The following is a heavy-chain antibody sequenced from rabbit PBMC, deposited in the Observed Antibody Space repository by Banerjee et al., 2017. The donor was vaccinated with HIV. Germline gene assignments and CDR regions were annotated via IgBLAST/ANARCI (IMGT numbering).Heavy chain of an antibody. V-gene: IGHV1S40*01. CDR3: ARDLVGVIGWNLYL. Sequence: WVRQAPGKGLQWIACINASTGKPVYATWASGRFTISRTSSTTVTLRMTSLAAADRATYFCARDLVGVIGWNLYLWGPGTLVTVS. D-gene: IGHD2-1*01. J-gene: IGHJ4*01. CDR2: INASTGKP.